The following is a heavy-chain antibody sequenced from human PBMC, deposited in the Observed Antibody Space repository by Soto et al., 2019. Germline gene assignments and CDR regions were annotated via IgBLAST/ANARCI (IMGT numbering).Heavy chain of an antibody. CDR2: INPDGSGE. V-gene: IGHV3-7*01. Sequence: GGSLRLSCAASGFSFEIYWMGWVRQAPGKGLEWVANINPDGSGEYYLDSVKGRFTISRDNAKNSVYLQMNSLVGDDTAVYYCARENWFFDYWGQRTPVTVSS. CDR3: ARENWFFDY. D-gene: IGHD3-10*01. J-gene: IGHJ4*02. CDR1: GFSFEIYW.